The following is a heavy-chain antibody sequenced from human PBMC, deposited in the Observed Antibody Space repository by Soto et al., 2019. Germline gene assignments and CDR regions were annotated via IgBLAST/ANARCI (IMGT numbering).Heavy chain of an antibody. CDR3: TTGGDASKTCY. CDR1: GGSISSYDYY. J-gene: IGHJ4*02. V-gene: IGHV4-30-4*01. D-gene: IGHD1-1*01. Sequence: SETLSLTCTVSGGSISSYDYYWSWIRQPPGKGLECIGYIYYSGSTYYNPSLKSRVTISVDTSKNQFSLKLSSVTAADTAVYYCTTGGDASKTCYWGQGTLVTVSS. CDR2: IYYSGST.